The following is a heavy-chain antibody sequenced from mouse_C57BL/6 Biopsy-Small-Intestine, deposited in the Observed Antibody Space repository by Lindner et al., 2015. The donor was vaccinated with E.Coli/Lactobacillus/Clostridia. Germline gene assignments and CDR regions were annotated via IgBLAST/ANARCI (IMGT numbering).Heavy chain of an antibody. CDR2: INPNNGGT. CDR1: GYTFTDYN. D-gene: IGHD4-1*01. V-gene: IGHV1-22*01. J-gene: IGHJ2*01. CDR3: ARPNWDFDY. Sequence: VQLQESGPELVKPGASVKISCKASGYTFTDYNVHWVKQSHGKSLEWIGYINPNNGGTSYNQKFKGKATLTVNKSSSTAYMELRSLTSEDSAVYYCARPNWDFDYWGQGTTLTVSS.